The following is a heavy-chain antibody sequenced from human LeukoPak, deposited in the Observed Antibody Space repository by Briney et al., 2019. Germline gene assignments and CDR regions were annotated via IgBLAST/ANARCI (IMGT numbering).Heavy chain of an antibody. D-gene: IGHD6-19*01. CDR3: ARESEQWLARSFDI. V-gene: IGHV3-48*01. CDR2: ISSSSSNNI. Sequence: GGSLRLSCAASGFTFSTYNMNWVRQAPGKGLEWVSYISSSSSNNIYYADSVKGRFTISRDNSKNTLYLQMNSLRAEDTAVYYCARESEQWLARSFDIWGQGTMVTVSS. CDR1: GFTFSTYN. J-gene: IGHJ3*02.